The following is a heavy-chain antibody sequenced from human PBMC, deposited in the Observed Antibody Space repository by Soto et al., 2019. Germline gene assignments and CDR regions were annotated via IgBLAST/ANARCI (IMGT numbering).Heavy chain of an antibody. J-gene: IGHJ6*02. V-gene: IGHV3-49*05. CDR3: TRGMKEADEVVVVDRSMDV. Sequence: EVQLVESGGGLVKPGRSLRLSCTASGFTFGDYAMSWFRQAPGKGLEWVGFIRSKAYGGTTEYAASVKGRLTISRDDSKSIAYLQMNSLKTEDTAVYYCTRGMKEADEVVVVDRSMDVWGQGTTVTVSS. CDR1: GFTFGDYA. D-gene: IGHD2-15*01. CDR2: IRSKAYGGTT.